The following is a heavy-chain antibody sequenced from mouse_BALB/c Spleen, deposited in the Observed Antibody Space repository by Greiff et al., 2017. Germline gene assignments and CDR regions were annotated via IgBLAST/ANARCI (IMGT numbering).Heavy chain of an antibody. CDR1: GYSFTSYW. V-gene: IGHV1S127*01. Sequence: QVHVKQSGPQLVRPGASVKISCKASGYSFTSYWMHWVKQRPGQGLEWIGMIDPSDSETRLNQKFKDKATLTVDKSSSTAYMQLSSPTSEDSAVYYCARRGLTTATPFDYWGQGTTLTVSS. CDR3: ARRGLTTATPFDY. CDR2: IDPSDSET. D-gene: IGHD1-2*01. J-gene: IGHJ2*01.